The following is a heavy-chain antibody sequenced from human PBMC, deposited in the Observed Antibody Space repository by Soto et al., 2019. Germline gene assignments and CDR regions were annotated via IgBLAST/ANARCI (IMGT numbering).Heavy chain of an antibody. CDR3: TLTYYYGADYFDY. V-gene: IGHV3-73*02. Sequence: EVQLVESGGGLVQPGGSLKLSCAASGFTFSGSALHWVRQASGKGLEWLGRIRSKANSYATAYAASVKGRFTMSRDDSKNTAYLQMNSLKTEDTAVYYFTLTYYYGADYFDYWGQGTLVTVSS. CDR1: GFTFSGSA. J-gene: IGHJ4*02. CDR2: IRSKANSYAT. D-gene: IGHD3-10*01.